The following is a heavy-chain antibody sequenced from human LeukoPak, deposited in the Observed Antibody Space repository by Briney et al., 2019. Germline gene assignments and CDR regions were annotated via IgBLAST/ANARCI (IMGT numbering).Heavy chain of an antibody. CDR3: AKDGLFLTTELKFFYMDV. Sequence: GGSLRVSCAASGFTFSSYGMHWVRQAPGRGLEWVAVISYDGSNKFYADSVKGRFTISRDNSKNALYLQMTSLRAEDTAVYCCAKDGLFLTTELKFFYMDVWGKGTTVTVSS. CDR1: GFTFSSYG. D-gene: IGHD4-11*01. CDR2: ISYDGSNK. V-gene: IGHV3-30*18. J-gene: IGHJ6*03.